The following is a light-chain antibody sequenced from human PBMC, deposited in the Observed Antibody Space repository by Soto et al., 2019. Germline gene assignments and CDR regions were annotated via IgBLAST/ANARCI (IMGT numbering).Light chain of an antibody. Sequence: QSVLTQSPSASGTPGQRVTISCSGSSTNIGSHTVNWYQQVPGTAPKLLIYSSNLRPSGVPDRFSGSKSGTSASLAISGLQSEDEADYCCAAWDDSLNGVVFGGGTKVTVL. CDR2: SSN. CDR1: STNIGSHT. CDR3: AAWDDSLNGVV. V-gene: IGLV1-44*01. J-gene: IGLJ2*01.